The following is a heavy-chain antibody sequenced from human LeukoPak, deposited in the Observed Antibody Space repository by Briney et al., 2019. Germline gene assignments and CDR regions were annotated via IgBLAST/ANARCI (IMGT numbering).Heavy chain of an antibody. V-gene: IGHV3-53*01. CDR1: GFTVSSNY. CDR2: IYSGSST. Sequence: GGSLRLSCAASGFTVSSNYMSWVRQAPGKGLEWVSVIYSGSSTYYADSVKGRFTISRDNSKNTLYLQMNSLRAEDTAVYYCARDRYSSGGLDVWGQGTTVTASS. D-gene: IGHD3-22*01. J-gene: IGHJ6*02. CDR3: ARDRYSSGGLDV.